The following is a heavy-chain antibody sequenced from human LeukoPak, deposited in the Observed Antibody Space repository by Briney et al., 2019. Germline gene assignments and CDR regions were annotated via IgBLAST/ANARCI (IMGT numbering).Heavy chain of an antibody. D-gene: IGHD3-10*02. Sequence: GGSLRLSCATSEFSVGSNYMTWVRQAPGKGLEWVSLIYSGGSTYYADSVKGRFTISRDNSKNTLYLQMNSLRAEDTAVYYCAELGITMIGGVWGKGTTVTISS. CDR2: IYSGGST. CDR1: EFSVGSNY. V-gene: IGHV3-66*01. J-gene: IGHJ6*04. CDR3: AELGITMIGGV.